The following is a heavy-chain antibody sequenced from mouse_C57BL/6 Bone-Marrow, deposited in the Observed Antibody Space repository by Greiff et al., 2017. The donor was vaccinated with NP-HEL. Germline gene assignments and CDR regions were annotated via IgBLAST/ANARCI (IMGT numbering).Heavy chain of an antibody. CDR2: ISSGGSYT. CDR1: GFTFSSYG. CDR3: ARRGLYYYAMDY. J-gene: IGHJ4*01. Sequence: DVMLVESGGDLVKPGGSLKLSCAASGFTFSSYGMSWVRQTPDKRLEWVATISSGGSYTYYPDSVKGRFTISRDNAKNTLYLQMSSLKSEVTAMYYCARRGLYYYAMDYWGQGASVTVSS. V-gene: IGHV5-6*02.